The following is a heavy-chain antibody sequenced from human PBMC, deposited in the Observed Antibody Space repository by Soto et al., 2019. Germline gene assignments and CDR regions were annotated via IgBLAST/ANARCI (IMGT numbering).Heavy chain of an antibody. CDR1: GGSISSGGYY. D-gene: IGHD4-17*01. CDR3: ANLYGGYVRRPGP. Sequence: SETLSLTCTVSGGSISSGGYYWSWIRQHPGKGLEWIGYIYYSGSTYYNPSLKSRVTISVDTSKNQFSLKLSSVTAADTAVYYCANLYGGYVRRPGPWGQGTLVTVSS. CDR2: IYYSGST. V-gene: IGHV4-31*03. J-gene: IGHJ4*02.